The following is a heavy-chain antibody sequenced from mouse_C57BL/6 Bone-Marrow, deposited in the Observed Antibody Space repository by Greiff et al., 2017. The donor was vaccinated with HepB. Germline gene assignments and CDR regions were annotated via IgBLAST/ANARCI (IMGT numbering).Heavy chain of an antibody. J-gene: IGHJ3*01. CDR3: ARDEGFAY. Sequence: VKLKESGPELVKPGASVKISCKASGYAFSSSWMNWVKQRPGKGLEWIGRIYPGDGDTNYNGKFKGKATLTADKSSSTAYMQLSSLTSEDSAVYFCARDEGFAYWGQGTLVTVSA. CDR1: GYAFSSSW. V-gene: IGHV1-82*01. CDR2: IYPGDGDT.